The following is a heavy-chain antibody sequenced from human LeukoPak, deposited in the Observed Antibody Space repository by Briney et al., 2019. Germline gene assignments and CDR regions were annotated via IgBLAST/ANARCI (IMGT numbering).Heavy chain of an antibody. V-gene: IGHV4-39*01. Sequence: PSETLSLTCTVSGGSISSSSYYWGWIRQPPGKGLEWIGSIYYSGSTYYNPSLKSRVTISVDTSKNQFSLKLSPVTAADTAVYYCARRGGYSSAAGDYWGQGTLVTVSS. CDR3: ARRGGYSSAAGDY. J-gene: IGHJ4*02. D-gene: IGHD6-19*01. CDR1: GGSISSSSYY. CDR2: IYYSGST.